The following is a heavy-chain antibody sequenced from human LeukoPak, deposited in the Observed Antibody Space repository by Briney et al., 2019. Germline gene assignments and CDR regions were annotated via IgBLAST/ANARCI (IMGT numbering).Heavy chain of an antibody. CDR3: AKEGDYYDIDY. Sequence: GGSLRLSCAASGFTFSSYGMHWVRQAPGKGLEWVGVISYDGSNKYYADSVKGRFTISRDNSKNTLYLQMNSLRAEGTAVYYCAKEGDYYDIDYWGQGTLVTVSS. CDR1: GFTFSSYG. J-gene: IGHJ4*02. V-gene: IGHV3-30*18. CDR2: ISYDGSNK. D-gene: IGHD3-22*01.